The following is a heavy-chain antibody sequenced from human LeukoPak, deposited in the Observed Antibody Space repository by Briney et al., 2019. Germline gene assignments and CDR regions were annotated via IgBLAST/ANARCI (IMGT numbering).Heavy chain of an antibody. D-gene: IGHD3-16*01. V-gene: IGHV4-4*07. CDR1: GGSISSYY. Sequence: PSETLSLTCTVSGGSISSYYWSWIRQPAGKGLEWIGRIYTSGSTNYNPSLKSRVTISVDTSKNQFSLKLSSVTAADTAVYYCARNYYDYVWGSYFYYMDVWGKGTTVTISS. J-gene: IGHJ6*03. CDR3: ARNYYDYVWGSYFYYMDV. CDR2: IYTSGST.